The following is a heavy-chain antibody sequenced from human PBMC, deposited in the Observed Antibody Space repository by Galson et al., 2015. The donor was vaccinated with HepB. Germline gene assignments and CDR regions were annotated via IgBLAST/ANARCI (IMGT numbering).Heavy chain of an antibody. J-gene: IGHJ4*02. D-gene: IGHD6-6*01. V-gene: IGHV3-23*01. Sequence: SLRLSCAASGFTFSSSYMTWVRQAPGQGLEWVSTMSGNGGTTYYADSVKGRFTIPRDNSQNTLFLQMNGLRAEDTAVYFCATDVVLKASRPGQFDCWGQGTLVTVSS. CDR3: ATDVVLKASRPGQFDC. CDR1: GFTFSSSY. CDR2: MSGNGGTT.